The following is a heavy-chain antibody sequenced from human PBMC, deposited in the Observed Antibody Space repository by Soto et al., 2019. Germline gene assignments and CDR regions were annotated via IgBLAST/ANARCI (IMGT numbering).Heavy chain of an antibody. CDR3: GSGVPPDS. D-gene: IGHD2-8*01. Sequence: EVQLVEPGGGLAQSGGSLRLSCADSGIPISSYSAHWVRQVPGKGLVWVSGINSDGTTATYADSVRGRFTICRDNAKNTMYLQMNSLRADDTAIYYGGSGVPPDSWGQGTMVTVSS. J-gene: IGHJ3*02. CDR2: INSDGTTA. V-gene: IGHV3-74*01. CDR1: GIPISSYS.